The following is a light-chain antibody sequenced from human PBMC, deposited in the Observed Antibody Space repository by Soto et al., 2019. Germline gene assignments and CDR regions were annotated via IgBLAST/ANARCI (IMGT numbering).Light chain of an antibody. CDR2: VNSDGSH. V-gene: IGLV4-69*01. Sequence: QLVLTQSPSASASLGASVKLTCTLSSGHNNYAIAWHQQQPEKGPRYLMKVNSDGSHNKGDGIPDRFSGSSSGAERFLTISILQSEDEADYYCQTWGTGIRVFGGGTKLTVL. CDR1: SGHNNYA. J-gene: IGLJ3*02. CDR3: QTWGTGIRV.